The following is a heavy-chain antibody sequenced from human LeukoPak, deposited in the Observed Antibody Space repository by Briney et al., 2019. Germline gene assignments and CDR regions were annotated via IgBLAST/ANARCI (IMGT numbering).Heavy chain of an antibody. CDR1: GYTFTSYG. CDR2: ISAYNGNT. J-gene: IGHJ5*02. CDR3: ARDTKRSRARWENLGFDP. V-gene: IGHV1-18*01. D-gene: IGHD1-26*01. Sequence: ASVKVSCKASGYTFTSYGISWVRQAPGQGLEWMGWISAYNGNTNYAQKLQGRVTMTTDTSTSTAYMELRSLRSDDTAVYYCARDTKRSRARWENLGFDPWGQGTLVTVSS.